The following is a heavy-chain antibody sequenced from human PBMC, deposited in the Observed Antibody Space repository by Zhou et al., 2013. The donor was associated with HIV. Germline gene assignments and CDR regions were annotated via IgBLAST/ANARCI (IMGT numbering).Heavy chain of an antibody. V-gene: IGHV1-69*05. CDR3: ASAGGNYYGSGSYYPPIA. CDR1: GGNFNTYA. J-gene: IGHJ4*02. CDR2: IIPLFDEP. Sequence: QVHLGQSGAEVKKPGSSIKVSCKASGGNFNTYAINWVRQAPGQGLEWMGGIIPLFDEPNYAQKFKGKVTITTDKSTNTAYIELRSLRSEDTAVYYCASAGGNYYGSGSYYPPIAWGQGTLVTVSS. D-gene: IGHD3-10*01.